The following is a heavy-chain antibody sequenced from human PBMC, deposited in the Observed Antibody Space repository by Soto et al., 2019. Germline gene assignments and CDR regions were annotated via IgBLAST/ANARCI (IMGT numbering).Heavy chain of an antibody. D-gene: IGHD2-8*01. Sequence: SETCSDRCTGSAGSISSSSYFWCWVRQPPGKGLEWIGSIYYSGSTYYNPSLKSRVTISVDTSKNQFSLKLSSVTAADTAVYYCARQDIVLMVYANDYWGQGTLVTGS. V-gene: IGHV4-39*01. CDR1: AGSISSSSYF. J-gene: IGHJ4*02. CDR2: IYYSGST. CDR3: ARQDIVLMVYANDY.